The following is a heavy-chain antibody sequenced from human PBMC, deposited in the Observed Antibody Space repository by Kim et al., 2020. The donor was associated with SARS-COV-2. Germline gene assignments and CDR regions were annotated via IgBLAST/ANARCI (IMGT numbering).Heavy chain of an antibody. Sequence: ASVKVSCKASGYTFTSYAMHWVRQAPGQRLEWMGWINAGNGNTKYSQKFQGRVTITRDTSASTAYMELSSLRSEDTAVYYCARRGWGDCSSTSCYVLDYWGQGTLVTVSS. CDR1: GYTFTSYA. D-gene: IGHD2-2*01. CDR3: ARRGWGDCSSTSCYVLDY. J-gene: IGHJ4*02. CDR2: INAGNGNT. V-gene: IGHV1-3*01.